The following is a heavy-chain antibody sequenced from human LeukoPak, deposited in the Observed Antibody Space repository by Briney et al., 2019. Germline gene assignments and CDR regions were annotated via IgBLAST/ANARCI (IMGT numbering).Heavy chain of an antibody. CDR2: ISYDGSNK. J-gene: IGHJ4*02. V-gene: IGHV3-30*03. Sequence: GSLRLSCAASGFTFSSYGMHWVRQAPGKGLEWVAVISYDGSNKYYADSVKGRFTISRDNSKNTLYLQMNSLRVEDTAVYYCGRDLIGTAASWDCWGQGTLVTVSS. CDR1: GFTFSSYG. CDR3: GRDLIGTAASWDC. D-gene: IGHD6-25*01.